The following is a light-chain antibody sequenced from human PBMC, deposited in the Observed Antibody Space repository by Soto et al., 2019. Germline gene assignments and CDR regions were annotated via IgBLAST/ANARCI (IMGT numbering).Light chain of an antibody. CDR1: SSNIGSNT. Sequence: QSALTQPPSASGTPGQRVTISCSGSSSNIGSNTVNWYQQLPGTAPKLLIYSNNQRPSGVPDRFSGSKSGTSASLAISGLQSEDEADYYCAAWDDGLNGPGVFGGGTKVTVL. J-gene: IGLJ2*01. CDR3: AAWDDGLNGPGV. CDR2: SNN. V-gene: IGLV1-44*01.